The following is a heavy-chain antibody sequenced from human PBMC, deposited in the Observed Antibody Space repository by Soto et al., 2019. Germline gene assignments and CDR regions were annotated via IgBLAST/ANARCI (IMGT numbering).Heavy chain of an antibody. V-gene: IGHV3-43*01. J-gene: IGHJ4*02. CDR1: GFTFDDYT. CDR3: AKEKSPYSSSYYFDY. D-gene: IGHD6-6*01. CDR2: ISWDGGST. Sequence: GGSLRLSCAASGFTFDDYTMHWVRQAPGKGLEWVSLISWDGGSTYYADSVKGRFTISRDNSKNSLYLQMNSLRTEDTALYYCAKEKSPYSSSYYFDYWGQGTLVTVSS.